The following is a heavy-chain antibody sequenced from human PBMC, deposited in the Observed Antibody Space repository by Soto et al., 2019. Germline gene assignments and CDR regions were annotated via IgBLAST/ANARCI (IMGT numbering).Heavy chain of an antibody. D-gene: IGHD1-1*01. V-gene: IGHV1-18*01. CDR3: ARLGRTGSNRVPDAFDI. J-gene: IGHJ3*02. CDR1: GYTFTSYG. CDR2: ISAYNGNT. Sequence: ASVKVSCKASGYTFTSYGISWVRQAPGQGLEWMGWISAYNGNTNYAQKLQGRVTMTTDTSTSTAYMELRSLRSDDTDVYCCARLGRTGSNRVPDAFDIWGQGTMVTVSS.